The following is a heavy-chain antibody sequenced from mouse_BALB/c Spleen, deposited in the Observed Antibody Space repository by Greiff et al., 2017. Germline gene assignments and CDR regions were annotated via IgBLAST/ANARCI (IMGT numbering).Heavy chain of an antibody. CDR1: GYSFTGYF. CDR3: AICGNYDWYFDV. D-gene: IGHD2-1*01. Sequence: EVKLQESGPELVKPGASVKISCKASGYSFTGYFLNWVMQSHGKSLEWIGRINPYNGATFYNQKFKGKATLTVDKSSSTAHMELRSLASEDSAVYYCAICGNYDWYFDVWGAGTTVTVSS. J-gene: IGHJ1*01. CDR2: INPYNGAT. V-gene: IGHV1-20*02.